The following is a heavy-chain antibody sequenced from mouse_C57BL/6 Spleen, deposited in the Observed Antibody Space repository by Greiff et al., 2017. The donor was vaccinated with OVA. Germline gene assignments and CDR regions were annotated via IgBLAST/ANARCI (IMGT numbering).Heavy chain of an antibody. CDR2: ISYSGST. CDR3: ARERIYYGNFYYAMDY. V-gene: IGHV3-8*01. Sequence: EVKLVESGPGLAKPSQTLSLTCSVTGYSITSDYWNWIRKFPGNKLEYMGYISYSGSTYYNPSLKSRISITRDTSKNQYYLQLNSVTTEDTATYYCARERIYYGNFYYAMDYWGQGTSVTVSS. CDR1: GYSITSDY. D-gene: IGHD2-1*01. J-gene: IGHJ4*01.